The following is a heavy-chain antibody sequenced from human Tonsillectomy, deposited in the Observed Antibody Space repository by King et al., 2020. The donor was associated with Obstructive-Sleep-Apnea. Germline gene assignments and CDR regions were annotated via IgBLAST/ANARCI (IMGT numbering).Heavy chain of an antibody. Sequence: QLVQSGAEVKKPGASVKVSCKASGYTFTSYVIHWVRQAPGQRLEWMGWINAVNGNTKYSQKFQGRVTITRDTSASTAYMELSSLRSEDTAVYFCARDGGYCSSTTCYGRGFAYWGQGTLVTVSS. CDR2: INAVNGNT. J-gene: IGHJ4*02. CDR1: GYTFTSYV. V-gene: IGHV1-3*01. CDR3: ARDGGYCSSTTCYGRGFAY. D-gene: IGHD2-2*01.